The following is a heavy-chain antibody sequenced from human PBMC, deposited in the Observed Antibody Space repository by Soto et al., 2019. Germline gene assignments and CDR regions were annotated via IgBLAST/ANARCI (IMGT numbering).Heavy chain of an antibody. CDR2: IIPIFGTA. CDR1: GGTFSSYA. D-gene: IGHD3-3*01. V-gene: IGHV1-69*01. CDR3: ARAGPFWSGYYTVGGFDY. Sequence: QVQLVQSGAEVKKPGSSVKVSCKASGGTFSSYAISWVRQAPGQGLEWMGGIIPIFGTANYAQKFQGRVTITADEVTSTAYMELSSLRSEDTAVYYCARAGPFWSGYYTVGGFDYWGQGTLVTVSS. J-gene: IGHJ4*02.